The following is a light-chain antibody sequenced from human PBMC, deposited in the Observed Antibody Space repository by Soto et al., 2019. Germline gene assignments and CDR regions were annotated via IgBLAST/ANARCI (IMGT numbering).Light chain of an antibody. CDR2: GNS. CDR1: SSNIGAGYD. CDR3: QSYDSSLSGWV. Sequence: QSVRTQPPSVSRAPGQRVTISCTGSSSNIGAGYDVHWYQQLPGTAPKLLIYGNSNRPSGVPDRFSGSKSGTSASLAITGLRAEDEAHYYCQSYDSSLSGWVFGGGTKLTLL. J-gene: IGLJ3*02. V-gene: IGLV1-40*01.